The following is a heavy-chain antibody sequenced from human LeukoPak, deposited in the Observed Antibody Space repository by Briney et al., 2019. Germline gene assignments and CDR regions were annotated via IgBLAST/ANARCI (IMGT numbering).Heavy chain of an antibody. J-gene: IGHJ4*02. CDR1: GGSVSSGSYY. CDR3: AREAYCGGDCYSGFDY. D-gene: IGHD2-21*02. Sequence: SQTPSLTCTVSGGSVSSGSYYWRWIRQPPGKGLEWIGYIYDSGSTNYNPSLKSRVTISVDTSKNRFSLKLSSVTAADTAVYYCAREAYCGGDCYSGFDYWGQGTLVTVSS. CDR2: IYDSGST. V-gene: IGHV4-61*01.